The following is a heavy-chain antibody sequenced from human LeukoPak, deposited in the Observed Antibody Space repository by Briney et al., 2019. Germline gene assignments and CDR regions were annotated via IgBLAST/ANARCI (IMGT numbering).Heavy chain of an antibody. CDR3: ARDLYGDYAFDY. CDR2: ISSTSSYI. Sequence: GGSLRLSCAASGFIFSSYTVNWVRQAPGKGLEWVSSISSTSSYIYYADSVKGRFTISRDNARNSLYLQMSSLRADDTAVYYCARDLYGDYAFDYWGQGTLVTASS. V-gene: IGHV3-21*01. D-gene: IGHD4-17*01. CDR1: GFIFSSYT. J-gene: IGHJ4*02.